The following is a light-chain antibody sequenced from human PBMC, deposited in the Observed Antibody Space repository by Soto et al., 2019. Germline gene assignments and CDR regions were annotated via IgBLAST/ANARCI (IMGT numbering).Light chain of an antibody. CDR2: GAS. CDR3: QQYSSSPWT. J-gene: IGKJ1*01. V-gene: IGKV3-20*01. Sequence: EIVLTQSPGTLSLSPGERATLSCRASQSVSSSYLAWYKQKPGQAPRLLIYGASSRATGIPDRFSGSGSGTDFTLTISRLEPEDFAVYSCQQYSSSPWTFGQRTKVEIK. CDR1: QSVSSSY.